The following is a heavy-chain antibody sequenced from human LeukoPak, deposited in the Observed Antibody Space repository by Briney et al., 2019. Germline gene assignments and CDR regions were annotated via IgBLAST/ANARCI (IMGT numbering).Heavy chain of an antibody. CDR2: ISYSGSI. J-gene: IGHJ4*02. V-gene: IGHV4-59*01. CDR3: ARDQAISRFDY. Sequence: PSETLSLTCTVSGGSISSYYWSWIRQPPGKGLEWIGYISYSGSINYNPSLKSRVTISVDTSKNQFSLKLSSVTAADTAVYYCARDQAISRFDYWGQGTLVTVSS. D-gene: IGHD2-2*01. CDR1: GGSISSYY.